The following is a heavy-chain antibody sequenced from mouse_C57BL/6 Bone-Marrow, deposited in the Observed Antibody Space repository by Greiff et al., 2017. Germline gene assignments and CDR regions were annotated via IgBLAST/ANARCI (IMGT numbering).Heavy chain of an antibody. CDR2: IWSGGST. V-gene: IGHV2-4*01. J-gene: IGHJ3*01. D-gene: IGHD2-4*01. Sequence: VQLQQSGPGLVQPSQSLSITCTVSGFSLTSYGVKWVRQPPGKGLEWLGVIWSGGSTDYNAAFISRLSISKDNSKSQFFFIMNSLQADDTAIYYCAKKATSYYDYEFAYWGPGTLVTVSA. CDR3: AKKATSYYDYEFAY. CDR1: GFSLTSYG.